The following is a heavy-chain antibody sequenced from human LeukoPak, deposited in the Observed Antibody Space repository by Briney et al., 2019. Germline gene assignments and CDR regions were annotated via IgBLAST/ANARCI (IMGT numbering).Heavy chain of an antibody. V-gene: IGHV3-74*01. D-gene: IGHD6-13*01. CDR2: ISSDASTI. Sequence: GGSLRLSCAASGFTFSSHWMHWVRQTPGKGLVWVSRISSDASTINYADSVKGRFTISRDNAKNTLYLQMNSLRAEDTAVYYCAKLPRIAAAGTDYWGQGTLVTVSS. CDR3: AKLPRIAAAGTDY. CDR1: GFTFSSHW. J-gene: IGHJ4*02.